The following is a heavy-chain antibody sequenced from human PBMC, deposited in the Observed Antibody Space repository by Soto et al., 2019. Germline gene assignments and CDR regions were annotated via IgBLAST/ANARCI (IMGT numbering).Heavy chain of an antibody. Sequence: EVQLVQSGAEVKKPGESLKISCKGSGYTFASYWIGWVRQMPGKGLEWMGSIYPGDSTTKYSPSFQGQVTISADKSISTAYLKGSSLKASDTAMYYCARPATSTYRTGWYGGYWGQGTLVTVPS. J-gene: IGHJ4*02. V-gene: IGHV5-51*01. D-gene: IGHD6-13*01. CDR2: IYPGDSTT. CDR1: GYTFASYW. CDR3: ARPATSTYRTGWYGGY.